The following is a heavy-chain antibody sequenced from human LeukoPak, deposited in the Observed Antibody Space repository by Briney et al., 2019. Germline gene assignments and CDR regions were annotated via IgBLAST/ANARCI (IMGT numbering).Heavy chain of an antibody. CDR2: ISGSGDST. CDR3: AKVLNWYFDL. J-gene: IGHJ2*01. CDR1: GFTISSYA. V-gene: IGHV3-23*01. Sequence: PGGSLRVSCAASGFTISSYAMSWVRQAPGKGLEWVSGISGSGDSTYYADSVKGRFTISRDNSKNTLYLQMNSLRAEDTAVYNCAKVLNWYFDLWGRGTLVTVSS.